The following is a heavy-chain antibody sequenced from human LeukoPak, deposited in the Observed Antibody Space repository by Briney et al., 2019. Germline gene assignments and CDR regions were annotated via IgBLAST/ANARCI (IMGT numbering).Heavy chain of an antibody. V-gene: IGHV3-11*01. D-gene: IGHD3-9*01. J-gene: IGHJ4*02. CDR2: ISSSGSTI. Sequence: GGSLRLSCAASGFTFSDYYMSWIRQAPGKGLEWISYISSSGSTIYYADSVKGRFTISRDNAKNSLYLQMNSLRAEDTAVYYCARGDDILTGYYNWNFDYWGQGTLVTVSS. CDR3: ARGDDILTGYYNWNFDY. CDR1: GFTFSDYY.